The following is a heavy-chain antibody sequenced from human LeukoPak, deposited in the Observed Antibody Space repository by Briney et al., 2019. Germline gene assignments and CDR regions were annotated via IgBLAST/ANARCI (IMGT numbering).Heavy chain of an antibody. J-gene: IGHJ4*02. Sequence: PGSSLRLSCAASGFTFSSYAMHWVRQAPGKGLEWVAVISYDRSNKYYAESVKGRFTVSRDKATLYLQMNSLRAEDTAVYYCAREIYDGEGEASLVVDYWGQGTLVTVSS. CDR2: ISYDRSNK. D-gene: IGHD3-22*01. V-gene: IGHV3-30*01. CDR3: AREIYDGEGEASLVVDY. CDR1: GFTFSSYA.